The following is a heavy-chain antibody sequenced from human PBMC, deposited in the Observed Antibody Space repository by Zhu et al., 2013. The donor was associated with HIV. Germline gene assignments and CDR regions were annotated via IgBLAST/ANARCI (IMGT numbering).Heavy chain of an antibody. CDR1: GFTFSSYA. Sequence: EVQLLESGGGLVQPGGSLRLSCAASGFTFSSYAMSWVRQAPGKGLEWVSAIGHTDAAPHYADSVKGRFTISRDNAKNTLYLQMNSLRAEDTAVYYCARRGGTAKNGVFDYWGQGTLVTVSS. CDR3: ARRGGTAKNGVFDY. J-gene: IGHJ4*02. CDR2: IGHTDAAP. V-gene: IGHV3-23*01. D-gene: IGHD5-18*01.